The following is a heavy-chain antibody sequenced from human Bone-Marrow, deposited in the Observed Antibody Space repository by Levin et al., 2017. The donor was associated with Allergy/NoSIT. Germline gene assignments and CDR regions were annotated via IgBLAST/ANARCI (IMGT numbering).Heavy chain of an antibody. V-gene: IGHV4-39*01. Sequence: PGGSLRLSCTVSGGSISSSSYYWGWIRQPPGKGLEWIGSIYYSGSTYYNPSLKSRVTISVDTSKNQFSLKLSSVTAADTAVYYCASHIAAARRWIDYWGQGTLVTVSS. CDR1: GGSISSSSYY. CDR3: ASHIAAARRWIDY. CDR2: IYYSGST. D-gene: IGHD6-13*01. J-gene: IGHJ4*02.